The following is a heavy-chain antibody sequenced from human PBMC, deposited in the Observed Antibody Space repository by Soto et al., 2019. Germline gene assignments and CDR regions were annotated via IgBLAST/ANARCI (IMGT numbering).Heavy chain of an antibody. CDR1: GYSFTTYW. V-gene: IGHV5-51*01. D-gene: IGHD3-10*01. CDR2: IYPGDSDT. J-gene: IGHJ6*02. Sequence: GESLKISCKGYGYSFTTYWIGWVRQMPGKGLEWMGIIYPGDSDTRYSPSFQGQVTISADKSINTAYLQWSSLKASDTAMYYCARLSGDRSRPYGLAVWGQGTTVTVSS. CDR3: ARLSGDRSRPYGLAV.